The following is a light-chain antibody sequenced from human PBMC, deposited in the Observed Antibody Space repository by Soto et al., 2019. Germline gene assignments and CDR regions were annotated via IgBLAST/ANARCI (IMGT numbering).Light chain of an antibody. Sequence: EIVLTQSPATLSLSPGERATLSCRASQSVSSYVAWYQQKPGQAPRLLIYDASNRATGIPARFSGSGSGTDFTLTISSLEPEDFAVYYCQQRSNWPLLPFGGGTKVAIK. CDR1: QSVSSY. CDR2: DAS. J-gene: IGKJ4*01. CDR3: QQRSNWPLLP. V-gene: IGKV3-11*01.